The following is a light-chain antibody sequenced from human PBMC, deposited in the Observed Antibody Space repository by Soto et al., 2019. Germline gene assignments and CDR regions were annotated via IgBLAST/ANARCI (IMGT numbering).Light chain of an antibody. V-gene: IGLV2-14*01. CDR2: DVS. CDR3: SSYTSSSTL. J-gene: IGLJ1*01. CDR1: SSDVGGYNY. Sequence: QSVLTQPASVSGAPGQSITLSCPGTSSDVGGYNYVSWYQQHPGKAPKLMIYDVSNRPSGVSNRFSGSKSGNTASLTISGLQAEDEADYYCSSYTSSSTLFGTGTKVTVL.